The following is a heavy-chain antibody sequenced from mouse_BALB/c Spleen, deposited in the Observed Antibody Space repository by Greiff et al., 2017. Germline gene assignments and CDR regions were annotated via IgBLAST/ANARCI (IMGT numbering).Heavy chain of an antibody. J-gene: IGHJ2*01. V-gene: IGHV1-14*01. CDR2: INPYNDGT. D-gene: IGHD1-1*01. CDR3: ARWAGYYGSSRFDY. Sequence: VQLQQSGPELVKPGASVKMSCKASGYTFTSYVMHWVKQKPGQGLEWIGYINPYNDGTKYNEKFKGKATLTSDKSSSTAYMELSSLTSEDSAVYYCARWAGYYGSSRFDYWGQGTTLTVSS. CDR1: GYTFTSYV.